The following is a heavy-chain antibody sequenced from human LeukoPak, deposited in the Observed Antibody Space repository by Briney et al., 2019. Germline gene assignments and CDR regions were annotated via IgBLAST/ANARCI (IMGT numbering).Heavy chain of an antibody. J-gene: IGHJ4*02. CDR2: ISGSGGST. V-gene: IGHV3-23*01. CDR1: GFTLSSYA. D-gene: IGHD3-10*02. CDR3: AKDTLRTVRGYYFDY. Sequence: GGSLRLSCAASGFTLSSYAMSWVRQAPGKGLECVSAISGSGGSTYYADYVKGRFTVSRDNSKNTLYLQMNSLRAEDTAVYYCAKDTLRTVRGYYFDYWGQGTLVTVSS.